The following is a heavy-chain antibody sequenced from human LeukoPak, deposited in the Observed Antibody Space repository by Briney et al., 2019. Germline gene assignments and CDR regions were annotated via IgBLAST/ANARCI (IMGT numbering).Heavy chain of an antibody. CDR2: IHYNGNT. CDR3: ARHPEPQPRSWFDP. J-gene: IGHJ5*02. V-gene: IGHV4-59*08. CDR1: GSMYNYY. Sequence: SETLSLTCTVSGSMYNYYWSWIRQPPGEGLEWIGYIHYNGNTNYNPSLKSRVTMSLDTSENQVSLKLNSVTAADTAVYYCARHPEPQPRSWFDPWGQGTLVTVSS.